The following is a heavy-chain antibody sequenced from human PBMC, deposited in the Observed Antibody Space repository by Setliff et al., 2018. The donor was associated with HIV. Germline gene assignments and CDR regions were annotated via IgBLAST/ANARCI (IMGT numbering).Heavy chain of an antibody. CDR2: IFYSETVYYGGRT. Sequence: NPSETLSLTCTVSGGSINTYYWSWIRQPAGKGLEWIGSIFYSETVYYGGRTYYSPSLKSRVTISVDTSKSQFSLKLSSVTAADTAVYYCARGVPLLPPHYWGQGTLVTVSS. V-gene: IGHV4-4*07. D-gene: IGHD2-21*02. J-gene: IGHJ4*02. CDR3: ARGVPLLPPHY. CDR1: GGSINTYY.